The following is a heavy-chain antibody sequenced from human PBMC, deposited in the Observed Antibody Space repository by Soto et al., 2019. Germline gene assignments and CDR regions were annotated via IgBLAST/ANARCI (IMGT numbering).Heavy chain of an antibody. D-gene: IGHD3-16*01. Sequence: GGSLRLSCAASGFTFSSYSMNWVRQAPGKGLEWVSGISGHGTNTYYADSVRGRFTISRDNSKNTLYLQMNSLRAEDTAVFYCANDGGSGYFDYRGQRTLVTVSS. CDR2: ISGHGTNT. J-gene: IGHJ4*02. CDR1: GFTFSSYS. V-gene: IGHV3-23*01. CDR3: ANDGGSGYFDY.